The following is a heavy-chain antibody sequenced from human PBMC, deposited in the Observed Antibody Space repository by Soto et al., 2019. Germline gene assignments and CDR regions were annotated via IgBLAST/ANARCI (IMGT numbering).Heavy chain of an antibody. CDR2: IYYSGST. Sequence: SETLSLTCTVSGGSISSSSYYWGWIRQPPGKGLEWIGSIYYSGSTYYNPSLKSRVTISVDTSKNQFSLKLSSVTAADTAVYYCARGPYSSGPLYYYYGMDVWGQGTTVTVSS. CDR1: GGSISSSSYY. V-gene: IGHV4-39*07. D-gene: IGHD3-22*01. J-gene: IGHJ6*02. CDR3: ARGPYSSGPLYYYYGMDV.